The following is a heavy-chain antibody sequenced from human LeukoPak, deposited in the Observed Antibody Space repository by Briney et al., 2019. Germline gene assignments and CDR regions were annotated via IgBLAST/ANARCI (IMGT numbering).Heavy chain of an antibody. J-gene: IGHJ5*02. CDR2: INPNSGGT. CDR1: GYTFIGYY. CDR3: ARDLYINYDGWFDP. V-gene: IGHV1-2*02. Sequence: ASVKVSCKASGYTFIGYYMHWVRQAPGQGLEWMGWINPNSGGTNYAQKFQGRVTVTRDTSISTAYMELSRLRSDDTAVYYCARDLYINYDGWFDPWGRGTLVTVSS. D-gene: IGHD4-11*01.